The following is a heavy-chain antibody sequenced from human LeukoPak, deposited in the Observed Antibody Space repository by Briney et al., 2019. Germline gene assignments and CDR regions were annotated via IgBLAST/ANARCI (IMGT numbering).Heavy chain of an antibody. CDR3: ARGKSMVRAPMDV. CDR1: GYTFTGYY. CDR2: INPNSGGT. D-gene: IGHD3-10*01. J-gene: IGHJ6*03. V-gene: IGHV1-2*02. Sequence: ASVKVSCKASGYTFTGYYMHWVRQAPGQGREWMGWINPNSGGTNYAQKFQGRVTMTRDTSISTAYMELSRLRSDDTAVYYCARGKSMVRAPMDVWGKGTTVTISS.